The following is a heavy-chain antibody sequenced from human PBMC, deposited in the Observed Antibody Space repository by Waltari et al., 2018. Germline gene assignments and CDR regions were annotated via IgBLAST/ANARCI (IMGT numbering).Heavy chain of an antibody. Sequence: EVQLVESGGGLVQPGGSLRLSCAASGFTFSSYWMHWVRKAPGKGLVWVSRINSDGSSTSYADSVKGRFTISRDNAKNTLYLQMNSLRAEDTAVYYCARGSLARGYYYYGMDVWGQGTTVTVSS. CDR2: INSDGSST. CDR3: ARGSLARGYYYYGMDV. CDR1: GFTFSSYW. V-gene: IGHV3-74*01. D-gene: IGHD3-10*01. J-gene: IGHJ6*02.